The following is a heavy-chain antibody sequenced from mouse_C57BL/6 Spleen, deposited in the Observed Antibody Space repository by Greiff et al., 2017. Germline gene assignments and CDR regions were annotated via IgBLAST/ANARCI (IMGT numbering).Heavy chain of an antibody. J-gene: IGHJ1*03. Sequence: ESGAELVKPGASVKMSCKASGYTFTTYPIEWMKQNHGKSLEWIGNFHPYNDDTKYNEKFKGKATLTVEKSSSTVYLELSRLTSDDSAVYYCARRIDGYYEGYFDVWGTGTTVTVSS. D-gene: IGHD2-3*01. CDR1: GYTFTTYP. CDR2: FHPYNDDT. V-gene: IGHV1-47*01. CDR3: ARRIDGYYEGYFDV.